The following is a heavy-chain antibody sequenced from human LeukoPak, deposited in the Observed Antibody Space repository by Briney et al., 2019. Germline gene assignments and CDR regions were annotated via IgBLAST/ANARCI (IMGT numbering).Heavy chain of an antibody. Sequence: TSETLSLTCTVSGYSISSGYYWGWIRQPPGKGLEWIGSFYHSGSTYYNPSLKSRVTVSVDTSENQFSLKLSSVTAADTAVYYCARERDYYDSSGVSLGGFDYWGQGTLVTVSS. CDR1: GYSISSGYY. J-gene: IGHJ4*02. V-gene: IGHV4-38-2*02. D-gene: IGHD3-22*01. CDR3: ARERDYYDSSGVSLGGFDY. CDR2: FYHSGST.